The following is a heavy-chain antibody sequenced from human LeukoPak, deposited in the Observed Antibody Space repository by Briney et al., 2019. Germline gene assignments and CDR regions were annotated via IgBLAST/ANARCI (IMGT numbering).Heavy chain of an antibody. CDR2: ISAYNGNT. Sequence: ASVKVSCKASGYTFTSYGISWVRQAPGQGLEWMGWISAYNGNTNYAQKLQGRVTMTTDTSTSTAYMELRSLRSDDTAMYYCARVVVVVAATRQEDYWGQGTLVTVSS. J-gene: IGHJ4*02. CDR3: ARVVVVVAATRQEDY. D-gene: IGHD2-15*01. CDR1: GYTFTSYG. V-gene: IGHV1-18*01.